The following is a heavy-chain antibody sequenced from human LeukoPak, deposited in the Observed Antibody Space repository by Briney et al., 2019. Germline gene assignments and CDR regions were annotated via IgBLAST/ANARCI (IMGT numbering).Heavy chain of an antibody. J-gene: IGHJ2*01. CDR1: GDSISSYY. V-gene: IGHV4-59*01. CDR2: IYSSAST. D-gene: IGHD3-22*01. Sequence: KPSETLSLTCTVSGDSISSYYWSRIRQPPGRGLAWIGYIYSSASTKYNPSLKSRVTISVDTSKNQFSLKLSSVTAADTAVYYCARARVRSYSYDSSGFYTSDWHFDLWGRGTLVTVSS. CDR3: ARARVRSYSYDSSGFYTSDWHFDL.